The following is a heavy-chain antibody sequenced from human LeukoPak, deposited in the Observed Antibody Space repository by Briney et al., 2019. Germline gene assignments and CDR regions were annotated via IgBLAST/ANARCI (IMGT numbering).Heavy chain of an antibody. D-gene: IGHD6-13*01. J-gene: IGHJ3*02. Sequence: GRSLRLSCAASGFTFSSYGMHWVRQAPGKGLEWVAVIWYDGSNKYYADSVKGRFTISRDNSKNTLYLQMNSLRAEDTAVYYCARVRSNKQQVDAFDIWGQGAMVTVSS. V-gene: IGHV3-33*01. CDR1: GFTFSSYG. CDR3: ARVRSNKQQVDAFDI. CDR2: IWYDGSNK.